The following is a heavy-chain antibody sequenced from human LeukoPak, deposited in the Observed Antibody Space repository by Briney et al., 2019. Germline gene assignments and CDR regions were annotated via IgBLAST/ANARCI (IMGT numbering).Heavy chain of an antibody. V-gene: IGHV3-23*01. CDR3: AKDWNYYDSSGYYYFDY. CDR1: GLTFSNYA. J-gene: IGHJ4*02. Sequence: GSLRLSCAASGLTFSNYAMSWVRQAPGKGLEWVSGISGSGGNTYYADSVKGRFTISRDNSKNALYLQMNSLRAEDTAVYYCAKDWNYYDSSGYYYFDYWGQGTLVTVSS. CDR2: ISGSGGNT. D-gene: IGHD3-22*01.